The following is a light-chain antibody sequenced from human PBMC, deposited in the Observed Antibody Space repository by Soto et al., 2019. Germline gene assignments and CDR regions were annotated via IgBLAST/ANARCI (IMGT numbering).Light chain of an antibody. CDR1: QRLSSTY. Sequence: EIVLTQSPGSLSLSPGERATLSCRASQRLSSTYLAWYQQKPGQAPRLLIYDASSRATGIPDRFSGSGFGTDFTLTISRLEPEDFAIYYCLQYGNLPLTFGGGTKVDIK. CDR3: LQYGNLPLT. CDR2: DAS. V-gene: IGKV3-20*01. J-gene: IGKJ4*01.